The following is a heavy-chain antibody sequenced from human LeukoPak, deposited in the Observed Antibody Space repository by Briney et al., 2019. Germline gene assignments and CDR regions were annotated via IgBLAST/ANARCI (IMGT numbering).Heavy chain of an antibody. Sequence: ASVKVSCKASGYTFTDYYIHWVRQAPGQGLEWMGWINSNSGATNYPQKFQGRVTMTRDTSISTAYMELTRLGSDDTAVYYCARAGSLGYWGQGTLVTVSS. CDR3: ARAGSLGY. D-gene: IGHD5-12*01. CDR1: GYTFTDYY. J-gene: IGHJ4*02. CDR2: INSNSGAT. V-gene: IGHV1-2*02.